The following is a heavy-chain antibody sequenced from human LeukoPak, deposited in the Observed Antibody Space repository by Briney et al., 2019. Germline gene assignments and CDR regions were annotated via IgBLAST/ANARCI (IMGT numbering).Heavy chain of an antibody. V-gene: IGHV4-59*12. CDR1: GGSLSSYY. D-gene: IGHD6-13*01. Sequence: SETLSLTCTVSGGSLSSYYWSWIRQPPGKGLEWIGHIYYSGSTYYNPSLKSRVTISVDTSKNQFSLKLSSVTAADTAVYYCARDRGGIAATDPWGQGTLVTVSS. CDR3: ARDRGGIAATDP. J-gene: IGHJ5*02. CDR2: IYYSGST.